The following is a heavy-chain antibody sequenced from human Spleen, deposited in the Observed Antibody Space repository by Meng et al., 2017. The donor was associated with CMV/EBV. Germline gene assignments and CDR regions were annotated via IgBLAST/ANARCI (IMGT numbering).Heavy chain of an antibody. D-gene: IGHD2-21*01. CDR2: IIPIFGTA. Sequence: SGGTFSSYAISWVRQAPGQGLEWMGGIIPIFGTANYAQKLQGRVTMTTDTSTSTAYMELRSLRSDDTAVYYCARTAYCGGDCYSYFDYWGQGTLVTVSS. CDR3: ARTAYCGGDCYSYFDY. V-gene: IGHV1-69*05. J-gene: IGHJ4*02. CDR1: GGTFSSYA.